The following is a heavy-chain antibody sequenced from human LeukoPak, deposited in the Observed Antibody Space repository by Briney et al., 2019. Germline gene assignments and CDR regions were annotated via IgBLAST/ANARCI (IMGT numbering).Heavy chain of an antibody. CDR1: GFTFSSYT. V-gene: IGHV3-21*04. CDR3: AKDRFCSAGNCYSRPTVTTRFDY. Sequence: PGGSLRLSCAASGFTFSSYTMNWVRQAPGKGLEWVSSISRNSDNIYYADSLKGRFTVSRDNAKNSLYLQMNSLRAEDTALYYCAKDRFCSAGNCYSRPTVTTRFDYWGQGTLVTVSS. D-gene: IGHD2-15*01. CDR2: ISRNSDNI. J-gene: IGHJ4*02.